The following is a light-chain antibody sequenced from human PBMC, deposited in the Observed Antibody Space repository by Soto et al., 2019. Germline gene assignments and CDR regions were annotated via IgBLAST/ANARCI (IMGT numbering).Light chain of an antibody. CDR3: EQYGSSPPT. V-gene: IGKV3-20*01. CDR2: AAS. CDR1: QSVTSSY. Sequence: EIVLTQSPGTLSLSRGERATLSCRASQSVTSSYLAWYQHKPGQAPRLLIYAASRRATGIPDRFTGSGSGADLPLHIRRLGPDDFAADSSEQYGSSPPTFGGGTKVDIK. J-gene: IGKJ4*01.